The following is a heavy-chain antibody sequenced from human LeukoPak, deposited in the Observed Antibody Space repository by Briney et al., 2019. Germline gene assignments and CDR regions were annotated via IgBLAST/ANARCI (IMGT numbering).Heavy chain of an antibody. D-gene: IGHD2-8*01. J-gene: IGHJ6*03. CDR3: ARSAEHCNNGVCFTDYYMDV. CDR2: INPNSGDT. V-gene: IGHV1-2*06. Sequence: GASVKVSCKASGYTFTGYYIHWVRQAPGQGLEWMGRINPNSGDTNFAQTFQGRVTMTRDTSITTAYMELSSLTSDDTAVYFCARSAEHCNNGVCFTDYYMDVWGKGTTVTVSS. CDR1: GYTFTGYY.